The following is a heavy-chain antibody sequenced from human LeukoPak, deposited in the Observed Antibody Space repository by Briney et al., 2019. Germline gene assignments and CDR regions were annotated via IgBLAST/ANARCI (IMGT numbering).Heavy chain of an antibody. CDR1: GGSINNNNW. Sequence: SGTLSLTCAVSGGSINNNNWWSWVRQPPGKGLEWIGEVYHSGNINYNPSLKSRVTISVDNSKNQFSLKLTSVTAADTAVYYCARHYGPWGQGTLVTVSS. CDR2: VYHSGNI. J-gene: IGHJ5*02. V-gene: IGHV4-4*02. D-gene: IGHD3-16*01. CDR3: ARHYGP.